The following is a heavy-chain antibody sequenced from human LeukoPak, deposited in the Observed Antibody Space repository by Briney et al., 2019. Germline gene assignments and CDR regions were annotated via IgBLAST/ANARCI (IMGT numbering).Heavy chain of an antibody. D-gene: IGHD2-2*01. CDR1: GLTFSGSA. V-gene: IGHV3-73*01. CDR3: TRHYCSSTSCPNGPFDY. J-gene: IGHJ4*02. Sequence: GGPLKLSCAASGLTFSGSAMPWVRRASGKGLEWVGRIRSKANSYATAYAASVKGRFTISRDDSKNTAYLQMNSLKTEDTAVYYCTRHYCSSTSCPNGPFDYWGQGTLVTVSS. CDR2: IRSKANSYAT.